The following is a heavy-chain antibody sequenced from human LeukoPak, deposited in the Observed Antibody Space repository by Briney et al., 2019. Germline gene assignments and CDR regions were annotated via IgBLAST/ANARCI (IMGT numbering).Heavy chain of an antibody. CDR3: ARGHWGLDY. V-gene: IGHV3-7*01. J-gene: IGHJ4*02. Sequence: GGSLRLSCAASGFTFDDYGMSWVRQAPGKGLEWVADIKQDGNRKYYVDSVKGRFTISRDNAKNSLDLQMNSLRAEDTAVYYCARGHWGLDYWGRGTLVTVSS. D-gene: IGHD7-27*01. CDR1: GFTFDDYG. CDR2: IKQDGNRK.